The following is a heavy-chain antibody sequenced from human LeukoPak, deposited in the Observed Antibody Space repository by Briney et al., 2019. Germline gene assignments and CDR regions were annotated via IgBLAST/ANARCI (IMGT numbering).Heavy chain of an antibody. Sequence: ASVKVSCKASGYTFTGYYMHWVRQAPGQGLEWMGWINPNSGGANYAQKFQGRVTMTRDTSISTAYMELSRLRSDDTAVYYCALGTYYYDSSGYYEPFDYWGQGTLVTVS. J-gene: IGHJ4*02. CDR3: ALGTYYYDSSGYYEPFDY. D-gene: IGHD3-22*01. V-gene: IGHV1-2*02. CDR1: GYTFTGYY. CDR2: INPNSGGA.